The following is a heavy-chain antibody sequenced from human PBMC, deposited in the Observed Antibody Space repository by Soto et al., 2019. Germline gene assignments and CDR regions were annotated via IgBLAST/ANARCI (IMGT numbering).Heavy chain of an antibody. J-gene: IGHJ6*04. V-gene: IGHV4-34*01. Sequence: SDTLSLTCSVYRGSFSYYYWSWIRQPPGKGMEWIGEINHSGSTNYNPSLKSRVTISVHTSKNQFSLKLSSVTAEDTAVYYCERARKGSGSDYYYHYGMDVWGKGTTVT. CDR1: RGSFSYYY. CDR2: INHSGST. D-gene: IGHD3-3*01. CDR3: ERARKGSGSDYYYHYGMDV.